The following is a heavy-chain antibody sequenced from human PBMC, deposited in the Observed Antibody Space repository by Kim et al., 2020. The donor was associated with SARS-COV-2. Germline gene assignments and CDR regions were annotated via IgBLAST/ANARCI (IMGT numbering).Heavy chain of an antibody. CDR2: ISWNSGSI. D-gene: IGHD6-19*01. Sequence: GGSLRLPCAASGFTFDDYAMHCVRQAPGKGLEWVSGISWNSGSIGDADSVKGRFTISRDNAKNSLYLQMNSLSAEDTALYYCAKDISSGWSPLGMDVWGQGTTVTVSS. CDR1: GFTFDDYA. CDR3: AKDISSGWSPLGMDV. J-gene: IGHJ6*02. V-gene: IGHV3-9*01.